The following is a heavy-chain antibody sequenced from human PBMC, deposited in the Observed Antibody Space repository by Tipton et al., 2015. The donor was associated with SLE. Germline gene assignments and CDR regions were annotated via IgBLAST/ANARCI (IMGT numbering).Heavy chain of an antibody. CDR2: IYYSGST. J-gene: IGHJ4*02. D-gene: IGHD5-12*01. CDR1: GGSISSYY. V-gene: IGHV4-59*08. Sequence: TLSLTCTVSGGSISSYYWSWIRQPPGKGLEWIGYIYYSGSTNYNPSLKSRPTISVDTPKNQFSLKLSSGTAADTAVYYCAGTDEAGGSPIVATTRVDYWGQGTLVTVSS. CDR3: AGTDEAGGSPIVATTRVDY.